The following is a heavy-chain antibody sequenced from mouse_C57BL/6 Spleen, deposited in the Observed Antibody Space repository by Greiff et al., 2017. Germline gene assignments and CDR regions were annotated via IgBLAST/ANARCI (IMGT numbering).Heavy chain of an antibody. Sequence: VQLQQSGPELVKPGASVKISCKASGYSFTSYYIHWVKQRPGQGLEWIGWLYPGSGNTKYNEKFKGKATLTADTSSSTAYMQLSSLTSEDSAVYYCAMSTVVAPYFDYWGQGTTLTVSS. CDR3: AMSTVVAPYFDY. V-gene: IGHV1-66*01. CDR2: LYPGSGNT. J-gene: IGHJ2*01. D-gene: IGHD1-1*01. CDR1: GYSFTSYY.